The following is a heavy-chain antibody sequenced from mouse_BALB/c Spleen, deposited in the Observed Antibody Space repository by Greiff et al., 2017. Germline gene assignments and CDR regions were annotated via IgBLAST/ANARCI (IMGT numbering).Heavy chain of an antibody. J-gene: IGHJ2*01. V-gene: IGHV1-54*01. CDR3: ARDGSSYIDN. Sequence: QVQLQQSGAELVRPGTSVKVSCKASGYAFTNYLIEWVKQRPGQGLEWIGVINPGSGGTNYNEKFKGKATLTADKSSSTAYMQLSSLTSDDSAVYFCARDGSSYIDNWGQGTTLTESS. CDR2: INPGSGGT. CDR1: GYAFTNYL. D-gene: IGHD1-1*01.